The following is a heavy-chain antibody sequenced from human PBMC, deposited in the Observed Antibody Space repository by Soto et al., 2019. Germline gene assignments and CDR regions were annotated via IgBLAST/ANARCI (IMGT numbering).Heavy chain of an antibody. D-gene: IGHD3-10*01. CDR3: ARGSNYYASGDDAFDI. CDR2: MNPNSGNT. V-gene: IGHV1-8*01. CDR1: GYTFTSYD. Sequence: QVQLVQSGAEVKKPGASVKVSCKASGYTFTSYDINWVRQATGQGLEWMGWMNPNSGNTGYAQKFQGRVTMTRNTPISTANMELSSLRSKDTAAYYCARGSNYYASGDDAFDIWGQGTMVTVSS. J-gene: IGHJ3*02.